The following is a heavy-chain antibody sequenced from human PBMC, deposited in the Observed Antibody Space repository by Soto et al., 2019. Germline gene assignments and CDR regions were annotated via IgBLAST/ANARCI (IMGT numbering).Heavy chain of an antibody. D-gene: IGHD3-9*01. CDR3: AGAVLRYFDWLFRYWYFDL. J-gene: IGHJ2*01. CDR1: GFTFSSYE. V-gene: IGHV3-48*03. Sequence: EVQLLESGGGLVQPGGSLRLSCAASGFTFSSYEMNWVRQAPGKGLEWVSYISSSGSTIYYADSVKGRFTISRDNAKNSLYLQMNSLRAEDTAVYYCAGAVLRYFDWLFRYWYFDLWGRGTLVTVSS. CDR2: ISSSGSTI.